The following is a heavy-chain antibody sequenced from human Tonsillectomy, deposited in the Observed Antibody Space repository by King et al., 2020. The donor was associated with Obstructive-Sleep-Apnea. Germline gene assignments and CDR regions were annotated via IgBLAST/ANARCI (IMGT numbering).Heavy chain of an antibody. D-gene: IGHD6-13*01. CDR1: GGSISSSSYY. CDR3: ARDEQLIPYWYFDL. Sequence: LQLQESGPGLVKPSETLSLTCTVSGGSISSSSYYWGWIRQPPGKGLEWIGSIYHSGSTYYNPSLKSRVTISVDTSKNLFSLKLNSVTAADTAVYYCARDEQLIPYWYFDLWGRGTLVTVSS. V-gene: IGHV4-39*07. J-gene: IGHJ2*01. CDR2: IYHSGST.